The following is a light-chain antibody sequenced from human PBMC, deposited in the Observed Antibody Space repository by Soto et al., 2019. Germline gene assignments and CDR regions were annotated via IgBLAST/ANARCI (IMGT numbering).Light chain of an antibody. J-gene: IGKJ3*01. CDR1: QDISNF. CDR3: QTYSSVPS. Sequence: DIQMTQSPTSLSASVGDRVTITCRASQDISNFVAWYQQKPGKAPKLLIYAASTLQSGVPSRFSGSGSGTDFTLTINSLQPEDVATYSCQTYSSVPSFGPGTKVEIK. V-gene: IGKV1-27*01. CDR2: AAS.